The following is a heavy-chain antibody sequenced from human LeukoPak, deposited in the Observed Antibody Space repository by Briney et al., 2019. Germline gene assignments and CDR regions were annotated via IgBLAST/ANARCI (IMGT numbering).Heavy chain of an antibody. CDR3: ASSSGQNTAMDN. D-gene: IGHD5-18*01. Sequence: GGSLRLSCAASGFTFSSYWIHWARQTPGQGLLWVSRINSDGSSITYADSVKGRFTISRDNAKYTLYLHMNSLRAEDTAVYYCASSSGQNTAMDNWGQGTLVTVSS. CDR1: GFTFSSYW. J-gene: IGHJ4*02. CDR2: INSDGSSI. V-gene: IGHV3-74*01.